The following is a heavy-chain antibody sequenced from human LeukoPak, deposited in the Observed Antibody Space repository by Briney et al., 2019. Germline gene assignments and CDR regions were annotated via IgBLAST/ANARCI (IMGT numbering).Heavy chain of an antibody. J-gene: IGHJ1*01. CDR2: ISGSGGST. Sequence: GGSLRLACAASGFTFSSYAMSWVRQAPGKGLEWVSAISGSGGSTYYADSVKGRFTISRDNSKNTLYLQMNSLRAEDTAVYYCAKDLWVTSVEHWGQGTLVTVSS. CDR3: AKDLWVTSVEH. V-gene: IGHV3-23*01. D-gene: IGHD5-18*01. CDR1: GFTFSSYA.